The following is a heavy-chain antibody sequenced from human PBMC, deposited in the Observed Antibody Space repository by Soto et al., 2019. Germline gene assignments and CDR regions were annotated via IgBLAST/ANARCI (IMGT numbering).Heavy chain of an antibody. J-gene: IGHJ6*02. CDR1: GFSFSGYA. CDR2: ISYDGADK. CDR3: ARGSSVWRGHIYGMAV. Sequence: QVQLVESGGGVVQTGRSLRLSCAASGFSFSGYAMHWVRQPPGKGLEWVAVISYDGADKYYAESVKRRFTMARDNSQNKGDLQINRLRTDATAVYFCARGSSVWRGHIYGMAVWGQGTTGTVS. V-gene: IGHV3-30-3*01. D-gene: IGHD6-19*01.